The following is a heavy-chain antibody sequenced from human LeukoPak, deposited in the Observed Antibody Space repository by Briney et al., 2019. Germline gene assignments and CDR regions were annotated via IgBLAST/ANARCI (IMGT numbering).Heavy chain of an antibody. J-gene: IGHJ4*02. Sequence: PGGSLRLSCAASGFTFSRYAMHWVREAPGTGREYVSAFSSNGGITYYANSVRGRFTISRDYFKKTLYFQTGSLRAEASAVYYCPSRGVTTSSPLDYWGQGTLVTVSS. D-gene: IGHD4-17*01. V-gene: IGHV3-64*01. CDR1: GFTFSRYA. CDR3: PSRGVTTSSPLDY. CDR2: FSSNGGIT.